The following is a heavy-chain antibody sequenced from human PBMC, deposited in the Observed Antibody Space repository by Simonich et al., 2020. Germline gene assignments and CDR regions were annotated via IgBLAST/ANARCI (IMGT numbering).Heavy chain of an antibody. J-gene: IGHJ4*02. V-gene: IGHV3-15*01. D-gene: IGHD6-13*01. CDR1: GFTFSNAW. CDR2: IKSKTDGGTT. Sequence: EVQLVESGGGLVKPGGSLRLSCAASGFTFSNAWMSWVRQAPGKGRECVGRIKSKTDGGTTDYAAPVKGRFTISRDDSKNTLYLQMNSLKTEDTAVYYCTTEGRAAAGTPWDYWGQGTLVTVSS. CDR3: TTEGRAAAGTPWDY.